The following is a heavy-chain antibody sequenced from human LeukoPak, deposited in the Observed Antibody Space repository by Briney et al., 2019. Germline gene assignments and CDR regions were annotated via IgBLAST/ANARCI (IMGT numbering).Heavy chain of an antibody. CDR2: ISSSGSTI. D-gene: IGHD3-9*01. V-gene: IGHV3-11*01. CDR1: GFTFSDYY. J-gene: IGHJ5*02. CDR3: AKDRDDILTGYYIS. Sequence: GGSLRLSCAASGFTFSDYYMSWIRQAPGKGLEWVSYISSSGSTIYYADSVKGRFTISRDNAKNSLYLQMNSLRAEDTALYYCAKDRDDILTGYYISWGQGTLVTVSS.